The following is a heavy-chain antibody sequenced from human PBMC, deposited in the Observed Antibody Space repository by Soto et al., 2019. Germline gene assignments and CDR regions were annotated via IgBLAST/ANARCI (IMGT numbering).Heavy chain of an antibody. D-gene: IGHD3-10*01. CDR1: GASVSGQY. Sequence: KSSETLSLTCAVSGASVSGQYWSWVRQPPGKGLEWVGEIIPTGSTTYNPSLKSRLSFSLDTSNNHFSLNLSSVSVADTAVYYCARGGITMAWNYYYYGMDVWGQGTTVTSP. V-gene: IGHV4-34*01. CDR3: ARGGITMAWNYYYYGMDV. J-gene: IGHJ6*02. CDR2: IIPTGST.